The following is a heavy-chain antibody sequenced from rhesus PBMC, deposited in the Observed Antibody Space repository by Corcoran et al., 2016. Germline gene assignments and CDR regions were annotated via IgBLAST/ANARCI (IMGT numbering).Heavy chain of an antibody. J-gene: IGHJ4*01. Sequence: VQLVESGGGLTKPGGSLRLSCAASGFTFSDYYMDWGRQAPGKGLGWVSRVSSGVGSTSYADTVKGRFTISRENAKNTLYVQMNSLRAEDTAVYYWATEKTTGLDYWGQGVLVTVSS. CDR3: ATEKTTGLDY. D-gene: IGHD4-29*01. V-gene: IGHV3-178*01. CDR1: GFTFSDYY. CDR2: VSSGVGST.